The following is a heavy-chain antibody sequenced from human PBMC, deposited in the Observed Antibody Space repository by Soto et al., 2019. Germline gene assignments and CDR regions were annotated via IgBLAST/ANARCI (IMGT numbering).Heavy chain of an antibody. D-gene: IGHD2-2*02. CDR1: GDSISNVY. CDR2: VSASART. J-gene: IGHJ2*01. CDR3: ATGMGRYPDL. Sequence: QVQLQESGPGLVKPSEPLSLTCTVSGDSISNVYWSWIRQPAGKGLESMGRVSASARTNYNPSLQSRDNMSHDTSNNQFSLRLTSVSAADTAVYFCATGMGRYPDLWGRGTLVIVSS. V-gene: IGHV4-4*07.